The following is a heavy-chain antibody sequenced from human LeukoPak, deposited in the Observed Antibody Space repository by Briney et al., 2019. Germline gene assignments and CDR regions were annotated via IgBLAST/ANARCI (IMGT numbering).Heavy chain of an antibody. J-gene: IGHJ4*02. Sequence: GGSLRLSCAASGFTFSSYEMNWVRQAPGKGLEWVSVIYSGGSTYYADSVKGRFTISRDNSKNTLYLQMNSLRAEDTAVYYCAREMATMAIDYWGQGTLVTVSS. CDR3: AREMATMAIDY. V-gene: IGHV3-66*01. CDR1: GFTFSSYE. CDR2: IYSGGST. D-gene: IGHD5-24*01.